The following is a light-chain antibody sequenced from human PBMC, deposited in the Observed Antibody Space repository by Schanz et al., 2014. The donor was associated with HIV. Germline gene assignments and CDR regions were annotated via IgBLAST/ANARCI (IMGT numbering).Light chain of an antibody. J-gene: IGLJ2*01. CDR2: NTH. V-gene: IGLV1-47*02. CDR3: QSYDSSLTVV. CDR1: SSNIGTNY. Sequence: QSVLTQPPSASGTPGQRVTISCSGSSSNIGTNYVYWYQQLPGTAPKLLIYNTHLRPSGVTDRFSASKSDTSASLAISGLQSEDEADYYCQSYDSSLTVVFGGGTKLTVL.